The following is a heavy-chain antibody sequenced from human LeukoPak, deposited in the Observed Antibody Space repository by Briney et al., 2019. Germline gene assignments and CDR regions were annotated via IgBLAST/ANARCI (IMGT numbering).Heavy chain of an antibody. V-gene: IGHV3-7*03. CDR2: INQDGTEK. D-gene: IGHD6-19*01. CDR1: GITFTSYW. CDR3: ASTSGWYNEYFQY. Sequence: GGSLRLSCVVSGITFTSYWMTWVRQAPGKGLEWVAIINQDGTEKYYVDSVKGRFTISRDNDKNSLYLQMSSLRTEDTAMYYCASTSGWYNEYFQYWGQGALVSVSS. J-gene: IGHJ1*01.